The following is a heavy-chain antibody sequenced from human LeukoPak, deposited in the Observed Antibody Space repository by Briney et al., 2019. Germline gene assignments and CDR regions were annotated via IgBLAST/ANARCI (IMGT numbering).Heavy chain of an antibody. CDR1: GFAFSSYA. V-gene: IGHV3-23*01. CDR2: ISGSGGST. Sequence: PGGSLRLSCAASGFAFSSYAMSWVRQAPGKGLEWVSAISGSGGSTYYADSVKGRFTISRDNSKNTLYLQMNSLRAEDTAVYYCAKSQLLWFGEDFDYWGQGTLVTVSS. CDR3: AKSQLLWFGEDFDY. J-gene: IGHJ4*02. D-gene: IGHD3-10*01.